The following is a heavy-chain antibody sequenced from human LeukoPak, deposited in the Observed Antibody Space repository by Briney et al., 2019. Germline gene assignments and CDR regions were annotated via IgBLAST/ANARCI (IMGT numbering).Heavy chain of an antibody. D-gene: IGHD5-18*01. J-gene: IGHJ4*02. CDR1: GFTVSSNE. CDR2: ISGGST. CDR3: VRVGYSYGYGDWNHFDY. V-gene: IGHV3-38-3*01. Sequence: PGGSLRPSCAASGFTVSSNEMSWVRQAPGKGLEWVSSISGGSTYYADSRKGRFTISRDNSKNTLYLQMNSLRAEDTAIYFCVRVGYSYGYGDWNHFDYWGQGTLVTVSS.